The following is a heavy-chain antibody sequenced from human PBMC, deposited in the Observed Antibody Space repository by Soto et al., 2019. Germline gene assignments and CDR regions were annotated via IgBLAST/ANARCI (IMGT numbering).Heavy chain of an antibody. CDR3: AGGRAYGSGSYYTYYYGMDV. CDR2: IYPGDSDT. Sequence: PGESLKISCKGSGYSFTSYWNGWVHQMPGKGLEWMGIIYPGDSDTRYSPSFQGQVTISADKSSSTAYLQWSSLKASDTAMYYCAGGRAYGSGSYYTYYYGMDVWGQGTTVTVSS. CDR1: GYSFTSYW. J-gene: IGHJ6*02. V-gene: IGHV5-51*07. D-gene: IGHD3-10*01.